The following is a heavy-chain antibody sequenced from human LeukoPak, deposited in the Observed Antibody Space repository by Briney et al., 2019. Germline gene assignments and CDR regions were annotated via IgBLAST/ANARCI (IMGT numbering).Heavy chain of an antibody. CDR2: ISSSSSYI. CDR1: GFTFSGHN. D-gene: IGHD3-10*01. CDR3: ARDAITMVRGVFGY. V-gene: IGHV3-21*01. J-gene: IGHJ4*02. Sequence: GGSLRLSCAASGFTFSGHNMNWVRQAPGKGLEWVSSISSSSSYIYYADSVKGRFTISRDNAKNPLYLQMNSLRAEDTAIYYCARDAITMVRGVFGYWGQGTLVTVSS.